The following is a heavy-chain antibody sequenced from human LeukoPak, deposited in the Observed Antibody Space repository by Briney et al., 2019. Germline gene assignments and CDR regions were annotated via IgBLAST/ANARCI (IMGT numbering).Heavy chain of an antibody. D-gene: IGHD6-13*01. CDR3: ARVRRQQLVRDAFDI. CDR2: YSSNGGAT. V-gene: IGHV3-64*01. CDR1: GFTLSSYS. Sequence: GALRLFCAGSGFTLSSYSMHWVRQASGKGLGFFLAYSSNGGATYYANSVKGRFTISRDNSKNTLYLQMGSLRAEDMAVYYCARVRRQQLVRDAFDIWGQGTMVTVSS. J-gene: IGHJ3*02.